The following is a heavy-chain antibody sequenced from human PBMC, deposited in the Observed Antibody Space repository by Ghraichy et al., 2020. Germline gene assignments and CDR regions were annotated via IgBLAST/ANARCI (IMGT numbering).Heavy chain of an antibody. J-gene: IGHJ5*02. CDR1: GASTRDFY. CDR3: ARDQARGYINWLDP. D-gene: IGHD3-22*01. CDR2: AYSSGTT. Sequence: SETLSLTCTVSGASTRDFYWTWVRQTPGKGLEWIGYAYSSGTTHYNPSLKSRVTIKVDMSKNQFSLDLTSATAADTAVYYCARDQARGYINWLDPWGQGIPVTVSS. V-gene: IGHV4-59*01.